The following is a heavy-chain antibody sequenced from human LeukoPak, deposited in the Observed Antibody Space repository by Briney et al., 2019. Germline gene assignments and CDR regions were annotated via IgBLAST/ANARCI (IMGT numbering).Heavy chain of an antibody. V-gene: IGHV3-7*01. Sequence: PGGSLRLSCAASGFTFSRYSMNWVRQAPGKGLEWVANIKQDGSEKYYVDSVKGRFTISRDNAKNSLYLQMNSLRAEDTAVYYCARVRIVGASHDAFDIWGQGTMVTVSS. CDR3: ARVRIVGASHDAFDI. CDR2: IKQDGSEK. D-gene: IGHD1-26*01. CDR1: GFTFSRYS. J-gene: IGHJ3*02.